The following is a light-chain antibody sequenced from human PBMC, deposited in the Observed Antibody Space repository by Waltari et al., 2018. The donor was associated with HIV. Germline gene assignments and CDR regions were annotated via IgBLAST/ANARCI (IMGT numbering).Light chain of an antibody. CDR3: SSYTRKNTYV. J-gene: IGLJ1*01. CDR2: EVS. CDR1: SSDIGAYAY. Sequence: QSALTQPASVSGSPGQSITIPCSGTSSDIGAYAYVSCFQQPAGKASKILIEEVSSRPSGMSSRVSGSRSGNTATLRISGRQADDEADYYCSSYTRKNTYVFGSVTKVTVL. V-gene: IGLV2-14*03.